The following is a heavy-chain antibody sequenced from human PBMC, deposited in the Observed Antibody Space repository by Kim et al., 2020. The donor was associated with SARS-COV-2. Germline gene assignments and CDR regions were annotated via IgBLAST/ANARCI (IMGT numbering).Heavy chain of an antibody. D-gene: IGHD3-16*01. V-gene: IGHV4-59*08. CDR3: ARSLKDYVWGSFFFDL. CDR2: IYYSGST. Sequence: SETLSLTCTVSGGSISSYYWSWIRQPPGKGLEWIGYIYYSGSTNYNPSLKSRVTISVDTSKNQFSLKLSSVTAADTAVYYCARSLKDYVWGSFFFDLWGRGTLVTVSS. CDR1: GGSISSYY. J-gene: IGHJ2*01.